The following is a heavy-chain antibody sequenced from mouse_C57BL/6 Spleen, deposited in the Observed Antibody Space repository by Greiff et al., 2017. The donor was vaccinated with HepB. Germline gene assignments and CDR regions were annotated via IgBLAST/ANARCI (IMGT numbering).Heavy chain of an antibody. J-gene: IGHJ1*03. CDR2: INPSNGGT. Sequence: VQLQQPGTELVKPGASVKLSCKASGYTFTSYWMHWVKQRPGQGLEWIGNINPSNGGTNYNEKFKSKATLTVDKSSSTAYMQLSSLTSEDSAVYYCASITTVVAHWYFDVWGTGTTVTVSS. D-gene: IGHD1-1*01. CDR3: ASITTVVAHWYFDV. V-gene: IGHV1-53*01. CDR1: GYTFTSYW.